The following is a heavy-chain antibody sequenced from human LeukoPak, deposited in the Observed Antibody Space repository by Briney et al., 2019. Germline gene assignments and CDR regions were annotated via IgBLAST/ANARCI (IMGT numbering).Heavy chain of an antibody. Sequence: SETLSLTCTVSGGSISSSNYYWGWIRQPPGKGLEWIGEINHSGSTNYNPSLKSRVTISVDTSKNQFSLKLSSVTAADTAVYYCATHSSSGWFDPWGQGTLVTVSS. CDR1: GGSISSSNYY. CDR2: INHSGST. J-gene: IGHJ5*02. V-gene: IGHV4-39*01. D-gene: IGHD6-6*01. CDR3: ATHSSSGWFDP.